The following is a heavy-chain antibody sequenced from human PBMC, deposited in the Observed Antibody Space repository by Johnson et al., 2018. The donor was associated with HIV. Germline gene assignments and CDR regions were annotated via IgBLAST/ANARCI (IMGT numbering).Heavy chain of an antibody. CDR1: GFTVSSNY. V-gene: IGHV3-53*01. Sequence: EVQLVESGGGLIQPGGSLRLSCAASGFTVSSNYMSWVRQAPGKGLEWVSVIYSGGSTYYADSVKGRFSISRDNAKNSLYLQMNSLRAEDTAVYYCTTGQLGGASDIWGQGTMVTVSS. CDR3: TTGQLGGASDI. J-gene: IGHJ3*02. CDR2: IYSGGST. D-gene: IGHD6-13*01.